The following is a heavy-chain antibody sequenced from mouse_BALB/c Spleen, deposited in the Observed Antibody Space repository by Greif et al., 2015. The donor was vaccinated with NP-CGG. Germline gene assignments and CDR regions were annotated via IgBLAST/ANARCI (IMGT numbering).Heavy chain of an antibody. CDR3: ARREVTTAY. D-gene: IGHD2-2*01. CDR2: INPSTGYT. CDR1: GYTFTSYW. Sequence: QVQLKESGAELAKPGASVKMSCKASGYTFTSYWMHWVKQRPGQGLEWIGYINPSTGYTEYNQKFKDKATLTADKSSSXAYMQLSSLTSEDSAVYYCARREVTTAYWGQGTLVTVSA. J-gene: IGHJ3*01. V-gene: IGHV1-7*01.